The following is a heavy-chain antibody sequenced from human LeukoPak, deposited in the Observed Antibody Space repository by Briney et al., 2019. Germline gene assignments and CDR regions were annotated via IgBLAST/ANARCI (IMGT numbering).Heavy chain of an antibody. CDR1: GYTFTSYD. Sequence: ASVKVSCKASGYTFTSYDINWVRQATGQGLEWMGWMNPNSGNTGYAQKFQGRVTMTRDTSTSTVYMELSSLRSEDTAVYYCARGGGIAVAYDYWGQGTLVTVSS. J-gene: IGHJ4*02. CDR2: MNPNSGNT. D-gene: IGHD6-19*01. V-gene: IGHV1-8*01. CDR3: ARGGGIAVAYDY.